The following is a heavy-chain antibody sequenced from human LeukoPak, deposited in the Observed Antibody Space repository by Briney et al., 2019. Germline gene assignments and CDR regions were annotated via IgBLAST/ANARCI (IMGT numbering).Heavy chain of an antibody. CDR3: ARDPAYCSSTSCYARGYFDY. D-gene: IGHD2-2*01. Sequence: SETLSLTCTVSGGSISSYYWSWLRQPPGKGLEWIGYIYYSGSTNYNPSLKSRVTISVDTSKNQFSLKLSSVTAADTAVYYCARDPAYCSSTSCYARGYFDYWGQGTLVTVSS. J-gene: IGHJ4*02. CDR2: IYYSGST. V-gene: IGHV4-59*01. CDR1: GGSISSYY.